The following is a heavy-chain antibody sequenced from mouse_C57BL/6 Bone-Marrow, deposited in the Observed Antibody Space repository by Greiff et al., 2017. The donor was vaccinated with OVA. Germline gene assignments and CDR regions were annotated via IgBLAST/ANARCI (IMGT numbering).Heavy chain of an antibody. V-gene: IGHV1-26*01. CDR2: INPNNGGT. Sequence: VQLQQSGPELVKPGASVKISCKASGYTFTDYYMNWVKQSHGKSLEWIGDINPNNGGTSYNQKFKGKATLTVDKSSSTAYMELRSLTSEDSAVYYCARDTTVVEDHYYAMDYWGQGTSVTVSS. D-gene: IGHD1-1*01. CDR1: GYTFTDYY. CDR3: ARDTTVVEDHYYAMDY. J-gene: IGHJ4*01.